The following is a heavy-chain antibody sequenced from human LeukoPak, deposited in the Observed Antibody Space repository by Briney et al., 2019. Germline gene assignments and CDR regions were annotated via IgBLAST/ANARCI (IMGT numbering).Heavy chain of an antibody. V-gene: IGHV1-46*01. Sequence: ASVKVSCKASGYTFTSYAMNWVRQAPGQGLEWMGIINPSGGSTSYAQKFQGRVTMTRDMSTSTVYMELSSLRSEDTAVYYCAADLAPYCSGGSCPFAFDIWGQGTMVTVSS. D-gene: IGHD2-15*01. J-gene: IGHJ3*02. CDR2: INPSGGST. CDR3: AADLAPYCSGGSCPFAFDI. CDR1: GYTFTSYA.